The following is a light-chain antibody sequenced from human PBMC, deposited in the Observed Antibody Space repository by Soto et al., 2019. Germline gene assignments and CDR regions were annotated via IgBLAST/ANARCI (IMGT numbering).Light chain of an antibody. CDR3: QSYDSTVV. Sequence: NFMLTQPHFVSESPGKTVTISCTRSSGSIASNYVQWYQQRPGSAPTTVIYEDNQRPSGVPDRFSGSIDSSSNSASLTISGLKTEDEADYYCQSYDSTVVFGGGTKLTVL. J-gene: IGLJ2*01. V-gene: IGLV6-57*04. CDR2: EDN. CDR1: SGSIASNY.